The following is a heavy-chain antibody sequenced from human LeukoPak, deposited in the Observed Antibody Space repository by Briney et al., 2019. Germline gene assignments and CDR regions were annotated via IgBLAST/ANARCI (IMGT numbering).Heavy chain of an antibody. J-gene: IGHJ4*02. CDR1: GGSFSGYY. Sequence: SETLSLTCAVYGGSFSGYYWSWIRQPPGKGLERIGEINHSGSTNYNPSLKSRVTISVDTSKNQFSLKLSSVTAADTAVYYCARDRGCSYGYSFGFDYWGQGTLVTVSS. CDR2: INHSGST. CDR3: ARDRGCSYGYSFGFDY. D-gene: IGHD5-18*01. V-gene: IGHV4-34*01.